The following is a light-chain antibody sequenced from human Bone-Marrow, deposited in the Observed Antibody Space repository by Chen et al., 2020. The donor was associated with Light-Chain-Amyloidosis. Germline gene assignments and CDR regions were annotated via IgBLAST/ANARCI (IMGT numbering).Light chain of an antibody. CDR1: QSVSSY. CDR3: QQYNNWPRT. Sequence: EIVLRQSPATLSLSPGERATLSCRASQSVSSYLAWYQQKPGQAPRLLIYDASNRATGIPARFSGSGSGTEFTLTLSSLQSEDFAIYYCQQYNNWPRTFGQGTKVEIK. V-gene: IGKV3-11*01. CDR2: DAS. J-gene: IGKJ1*01.